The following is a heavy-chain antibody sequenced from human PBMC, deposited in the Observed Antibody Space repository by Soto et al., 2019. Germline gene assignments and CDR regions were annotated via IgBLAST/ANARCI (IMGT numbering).Heavy chain of an antibody. V-gene: IGHV3-21*01. J-gene: IGHJ3*02. CDR2: ISSSSSYI. Sequence: AASGFTFSSYSMNWVRQAPGKGLEWVSSISSSSSYIYYADSVKGRFTISRDNAKNSLYLQMNSLRAEDTAVYYCARDMIPMIVVVIYAFDIWGQGTMVTVSS. CDR3: ARDMIPMIVVVIYAFDI. D-gene: IGHD3-22*01. CDR1: GFTFSSYS.